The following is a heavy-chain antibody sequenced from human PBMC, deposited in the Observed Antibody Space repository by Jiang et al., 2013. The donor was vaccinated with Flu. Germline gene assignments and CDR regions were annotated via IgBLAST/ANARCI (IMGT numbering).Heavy chain of an antibody. CDR3: AKVLRYYDSSGYFGYFDY. Sequence: VQLLESGGGLVQPGGSLRLSCAASGFTFSSYAMSWVRQAPGKGLEWVSAISGSGGSTYYADSVKGRFTISRDNSKNTLYLQMNSLRAEDTAVYYCAKVLRYYDSSGYFGYFDYWAREPWSPSPQ. D-gene: IGHD3-22*01. CDR1: GFTFSSYA. CDR2: ISGSGGST. V-gene: IGHV3-23*01. J-gene: IGHJ4*02.